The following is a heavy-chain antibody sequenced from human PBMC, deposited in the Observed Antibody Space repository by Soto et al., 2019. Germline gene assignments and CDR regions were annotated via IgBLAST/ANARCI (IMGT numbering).Heavy chain of an antibody. V-gene: IGHV4-59*01. CDR1: GGSMRNYF. CDR3: AAGEASSRNLAPYYLDF. J-gene: IGHJ4*02. Sequence: SETLSLTCTVSGGSMRNYFWTWIRQPPGKGLEWIGYIHYSGTTSFFPSYNPSLRSRVTISEVTSKNQFSLKLLSVTTADTAVYFCAAGEASSRNLAPYYLDFWGQGTLVTVSS. CDR2: IHYSGTT. D-gene: IGHD6-13*01.